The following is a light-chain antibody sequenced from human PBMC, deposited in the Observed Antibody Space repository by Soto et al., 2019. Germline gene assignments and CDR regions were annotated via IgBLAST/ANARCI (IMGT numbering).Light chain of an antibody. CDR3: QSYDSSLSAV. V-gene: IGLV1-40*01. J-gene: IGLJ1*01. CDR2: GNS. CDR1: SSNIGAGYD. Sequence: QSVLTQPPSVSGAPGQRVTISCTGSSSNIGAGYDVHWYQQLPGTAPKLLIYGNSNRPSGVPDRFSGSKPGTSASLAITGLQAEDEADYYCQSYDSSLSAVFGTGTKLTVL.